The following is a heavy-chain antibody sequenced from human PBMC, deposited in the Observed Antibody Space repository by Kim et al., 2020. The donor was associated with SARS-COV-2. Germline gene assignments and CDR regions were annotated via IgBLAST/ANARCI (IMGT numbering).Heavy chain of an antibody. V-gene: IGHV1-18*01. D-gene: IGHD3-3*01. CDR3: ARVSYYDFWSGYSPPNWFDP. Sequence: ASVKVSCKASGYTFTSYGISWVRQAPGQGLEWMGWISAYNGNTNYAQKLQGRVTMTTDTSTSTAYMELRSLRSDDTAVYYCARVSYYDFWSGYSPPNWFDPWGQGTLVTVSS. CDR2: ISAYNGNT. J-gene: IGHJ5*02. CDR1: GYTFTSYG.